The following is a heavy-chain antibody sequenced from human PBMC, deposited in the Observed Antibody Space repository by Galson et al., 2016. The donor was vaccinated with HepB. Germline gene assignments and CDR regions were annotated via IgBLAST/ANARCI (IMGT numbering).Heavy chain of an antibody. CDR1: GFTFSRHW. D-gene: IGHD3-16*01. CDR2: INEAGTLQ. V-gene: IGHV3-7*02. J-gene: IGHJ4*02. CDR3: GRTMLADRPRGDDY. Sequence: SLRLSCAASGFTFSRHWMTWLRQTPGRGLEGVALINEAGTLQYYVDSVKGRFTISRDNAEASLFLQMNNLRTEDTAVYYCGRTMLADRPRGDDYWGEGTLVTVSS.